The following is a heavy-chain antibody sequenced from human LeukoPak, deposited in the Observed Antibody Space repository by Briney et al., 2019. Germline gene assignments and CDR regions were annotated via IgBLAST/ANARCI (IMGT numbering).Heavy chain of an antibody. Sequence: PSETLSLTCPVSGGSISSYYWSWIRQPAGKGLEWIGRIFSSESTNYNPSLKGRVTMSLDTSKNQFSLRLSSVTAADTAVYYCARAPLTVKDAFDIWGQGTMVTVSS. D-gene: IGHD4-11*01. CDR2: IFSSEST. V-gene: IGHV4-4*07. J-gene: IGHJ3*02. CDR3: ARAPLTVKDAFDI. CDR1: GGSISSYY.